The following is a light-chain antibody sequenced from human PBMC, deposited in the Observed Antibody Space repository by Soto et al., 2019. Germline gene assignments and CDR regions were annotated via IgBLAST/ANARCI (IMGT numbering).Light chain of an antibody. CDR2: GAS. CDR3: QQYGSSPPSWT. V-gene: IGKV3-20*01. J-gene: IGKJ1*01. CDR1: QSVSSSY. Sequence: ETVLTQSPGTLSLSPGERATLSCRASQSVSSSYLAWYQQKPGQAPRLLIYGASSRATGIPDRFSGSGSGTVFTLTISRLEPEDFAVYYCQQYGSSPPSWTFGQGTKVEIK.